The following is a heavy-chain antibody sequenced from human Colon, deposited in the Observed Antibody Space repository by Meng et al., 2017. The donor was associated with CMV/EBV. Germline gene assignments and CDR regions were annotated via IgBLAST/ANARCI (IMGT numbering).Heavy chain of an antibody. Sequence: SETLSLTCTVPGGSISTFYWSWLRQSPGKGLKWIGYVYYAESTMYMSPLKDRFTTSVDTSKRQCFLRLASVTSADTAVYYYAKVGMPGFDRNDRPGGGLYVAVWGPGMLVTVSS. CDR2: VYYAEST. V-gene: IGHV4-59*01. CDR3: AKVGMPGFDRNDRPGGGLYVAV. CDR1: GGSISTFY. D-gene: IGHD3-9*01. J-gene: IGHJ4*02.